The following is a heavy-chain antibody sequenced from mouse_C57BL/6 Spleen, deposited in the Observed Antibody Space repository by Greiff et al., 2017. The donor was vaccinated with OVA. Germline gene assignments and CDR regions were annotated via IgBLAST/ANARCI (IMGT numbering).Heavy chain of an antibody. V-gene: IGHV7-3*01. CDR1: GFTFTDYY. Sequence: EVQGVESGGGLVQPGGSLSLSCAASGFTFTDYYMSWVRQPPGKALEWLGFIRNKANGYTTEYSASVKGRFTISRDNSQSILYLQMNALRAEDSATYYCARYGGSGYFYFDYWGQGTTLTVSS. J-gene: IGHJ2*01. CDR3: ARYGGSGYFYFDY. D-gene: IGHD3-2*02. CDR2: IRNKANGYTT.